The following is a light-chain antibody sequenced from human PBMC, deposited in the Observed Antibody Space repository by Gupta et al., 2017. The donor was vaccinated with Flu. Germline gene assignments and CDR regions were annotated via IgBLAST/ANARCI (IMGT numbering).Light chain of an antibody. CDR2: AAS. CDR1: QSISSY. CDR3: QQRGSTPNT. Sequence: DIQMTQSPSSLSASVGDRVTITCRASQSISSYLNWYQQKPGKAPKLLIYAASSLQSGVPSRFSGSGSGTDFTLTISRLQPEDFATYYCQQRGSTPNTFGQGTKVEIK. J-gene: IGKJ1*01. V-gene: IGKV1-39*01.